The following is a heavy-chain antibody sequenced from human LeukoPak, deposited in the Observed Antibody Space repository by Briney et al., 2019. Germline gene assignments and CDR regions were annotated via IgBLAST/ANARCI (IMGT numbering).Heavy chain of an antibody. CDR3: ATDLTSLRCGGHCTFDY. D-gene: IGHD2-21*01. J-gene: IGHJ4*02. V-gene: IGHV3-15*01. CDR2: IKSKTDGGTT. CDR1: GFTFSSYS. Sequence: AGGSLRLSCAASGFTFSSYSMNWVRQAPGKGLEWVGRIKSKTDGGTTDYAAPVKGRFTISRDDSKNTLYLQMNSLKTEDTAVYYCATDLTSLRCGGHCTFDYWGQGNLVTVSP.